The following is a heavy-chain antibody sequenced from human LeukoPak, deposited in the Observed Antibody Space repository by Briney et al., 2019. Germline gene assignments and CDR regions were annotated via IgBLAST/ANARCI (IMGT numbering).Heavy chain of an antibody. CDR3: ARDSAYISAFDI. Sequence: ASVKVSCKASGYTFTSYYMHWVRQAPGQGLEWMGWISAYNGNTNYAQKLQGRVTMTTDTSTSTAYMELRSLRSDDTAVYYCARDSAYISAFDIWGQGTMVTVSS. V-gene: IGHV1-18*04. J-gene: IGHJ3*02. CDR2: ISAYNGNT. D-gene: IGHD3-16*01. CDR1: GYTFTSYY.